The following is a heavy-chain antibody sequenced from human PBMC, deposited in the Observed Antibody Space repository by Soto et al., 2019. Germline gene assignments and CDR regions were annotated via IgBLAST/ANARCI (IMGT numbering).Heavy chain of an antibody. CDR2: IYPGDSDT. D-gene: IGHD6-19*01. J-gene: IGHJ6*02. CDR1: GYSFTSYW. V-gene: IGHV5-51*01. Sequence: GESLKISFKGSGYSFTSYWIGWVRQMPGKGLEWMGIIYPGDSDTRYSPSFQGQVTISADESISTAYLQWSSLKASDTAMYYCARHFHIAVAGTWYYYYYGMDVWGQGTTVTVSS. CDR3: ARHFHIAVAGTWYYYYYGMDV.